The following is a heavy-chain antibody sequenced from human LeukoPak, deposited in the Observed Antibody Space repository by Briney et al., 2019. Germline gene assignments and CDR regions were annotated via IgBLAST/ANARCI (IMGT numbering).Heavy chain of an antibody. Sequence: GGSLRLSCAASGFTFSSYAMNWVRQAPGKVLEWVSAISGGTTYYADSVKGRFTISRDNSKNTLFLQMNSLRAEDTAVYYCAKDREGLGSGYDLEYFDYWGQGTLVTVSS. V-gene: IGHV3-23*01. CDR3: AKDREGLGSGYDLEYFDY. D-gene: IGHD5-12*01. CDR2: ISGGTT. J-gene: IGHJ4*02. CDR1: GFTFSSYA.